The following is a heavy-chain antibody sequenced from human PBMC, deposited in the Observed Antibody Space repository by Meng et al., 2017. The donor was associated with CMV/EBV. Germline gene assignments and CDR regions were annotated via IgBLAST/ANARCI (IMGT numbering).Heavy chain of an antibody. CDR3: AMSPHSSSAYYYYGMDV. V-gene: IGHV1-18*01. CDR1: GDTFTSYG. J-gene: IGHJ6*02. Sequence: ASVKVSCKASGDTFTSYGISWVRQAPGQGLEWMGWISAYNGNTNYAQKLQGRVTMTTDTSTSTAYMELRSLRSDDTAVYYCAMSPHSSSAYYYYGMDVWGRGTTVTVSS. D-gene: IGHD6-13*01. CDR2: ISAYNGNT.